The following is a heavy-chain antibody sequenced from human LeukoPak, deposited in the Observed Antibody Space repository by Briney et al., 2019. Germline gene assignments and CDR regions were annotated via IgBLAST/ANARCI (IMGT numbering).Heavy chain of an antibody. Sequence: GGSLRLSCAASGFTFSSYSMNWVRQAPGKGLEWVSSISSSSSYIYYADSVKGRFTISRDNAKNSLYLQMNSLGAEGTAVYYCAELGITMIGGVWGKGTTVTISS. CDR3: AELGITMIGGV. J-gene: IGHJ6*04. CDR2: ISSSSSYI. D-gene: IGHD3-10*02. CDR1: GFTFSSYS. V-gene: IGHV3-21*01.